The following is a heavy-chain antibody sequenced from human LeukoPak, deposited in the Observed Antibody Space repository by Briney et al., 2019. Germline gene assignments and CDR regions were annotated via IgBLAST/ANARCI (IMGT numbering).Heavy chain of an antibody. CDR3: ARHLSSSRHYYYYYMDV. Sequence: SETLSLTCTVSGGSISSSSYYWGWIRQPPGKGLEWIGSIYYSGSTYYNPSLKRRVTISVDTSKIQFSLKLSSVTAADTAVYYCARHLSSSRHYYYYYMDVWGKGTTVTISS. D-gene: IGHD6-13*01. J-gene: IGHJ6*03. CDR1: GGSISSSSYY. CDR2: IYYSGST. V-gene: IGHV4-39*01.